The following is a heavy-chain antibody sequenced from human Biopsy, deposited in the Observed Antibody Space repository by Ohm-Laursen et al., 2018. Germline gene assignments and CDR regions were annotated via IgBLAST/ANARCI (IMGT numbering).Heavy chain of an antibody. CDR1: GDSLTSGPEN. J-gene: IGHJ4*02. CDR2: IYSGGNT. Sequence: SQTLSLTCTASGDSLTSGPENWSWIRPSPGQGLEYIGFIYSGGNTNYNPSLRDRVTMSVDTSKNQFYLKLYSVTAADMAVYYCARGRRTSGWPYFDNWGQGALVIVSP. D-gene: IGHD6-19*01. V-gene: IGHV4-61*01. CDR3: ARGRRTSGWPYFDN.